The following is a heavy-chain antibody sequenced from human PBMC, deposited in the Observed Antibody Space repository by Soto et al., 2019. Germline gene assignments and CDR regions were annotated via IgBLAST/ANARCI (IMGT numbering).Heavy chain of an antibody. D-gene: IGHD2-8*02. Sequence: GGSLRLSCAASGFTFSNAWMSWVRQAPGKGLEWVGRIKSKTDGGTTDYAAPVKSRFTISRDDSKNTLYLQMNSLKTEYTAVYYCTADTGGCYFDYWGQGTLVTVSS. V-gene: IGHV3-15*01. CDR1: GFTFSNAW. CDR2: IKSKTDGGTT. CDR3: TADTGGCYFDY. J-gene: IGHJ4*02.